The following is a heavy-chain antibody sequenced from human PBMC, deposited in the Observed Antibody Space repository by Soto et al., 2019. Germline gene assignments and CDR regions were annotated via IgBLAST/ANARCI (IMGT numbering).Heavy chain of an antibody. CDR3: ARVGYCGGDCSFPDY. J-gene: IGHJ4*02. Sequence: PSETLSLTCTVSGGSISGYYWSWIRQPPGKGLEWIGYMYNTGSTVYNPSLKSRVTISVDTSKNQFSKKMSSVTAGDTAVYYCARVGYCGGDCSFPDYWGQGTLVTVS. CDR1: GGSISGYY. D-gene: IGHD2-21*02. CDR2: MYNTGST. V-gene: IGHV4-59*01.